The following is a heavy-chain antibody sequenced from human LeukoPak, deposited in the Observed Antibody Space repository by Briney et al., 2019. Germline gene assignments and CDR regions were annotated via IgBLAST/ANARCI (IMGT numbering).Heavy chain of an antibody. CDR3: ASGRYCSSTSCSDY. CDR1: GGSISSSSYY. J-gene: IGHJ4*02. D-gene: IGHD2-2*01. Sequence: SETLSLTCTVSGGSISSSSYYWGWIRQPPGKGLEWIGSIYYSGSTYYNPSLKSRVTISVDTSKNQLSLKLSSVTAADTAVYYCASGRYCSSTSCSDYWGQGTLVTVSS. V-gene: IGHV4-39*01. CDR2: IYYSGST.